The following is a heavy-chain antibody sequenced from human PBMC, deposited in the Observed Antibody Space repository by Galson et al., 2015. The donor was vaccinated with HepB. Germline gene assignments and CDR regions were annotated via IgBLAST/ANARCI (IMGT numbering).Heavy chain of an antibody. CDR3: ARDRVPYYYGMDV. D-gene: IGHD3-10*02. Sequence: SLRLSCAASGFTVSSNYMSWVRQAPGKGLEWVSVIYSGGSTYYADSVKGRFTISRDNSKNTLYLQMNSLRAEDTAVYYCARDRVPYYYGMDVWGQGTTVTVSS. CDR1: GFTVSSNY. J-gene: IGHJ6*02. CDR2: IYSGGST. V-gene: IGHV3-53*01.